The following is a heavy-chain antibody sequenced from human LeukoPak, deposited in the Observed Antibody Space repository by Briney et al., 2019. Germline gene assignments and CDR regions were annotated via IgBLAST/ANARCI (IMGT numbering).Heavy chain of an antibody. CDR3: ARGPRGYSYGIGY. V-gene: IGHV4-34*01. CDR1: GGSFSGYC. CDR2: INHSGST. J-gene: IGHJ4*02. Sequence: PSETLSLTCAVYGGSFSGYCWSWIRQPPGKGLEWIGEINHSGSTNYNPSLKSRVTISVDTSKNQFSLKLSSVTAADTAVYYCARGPRGYSYGIGYWGQGTLVTVSS. D-gene: IGHD5-18*01.